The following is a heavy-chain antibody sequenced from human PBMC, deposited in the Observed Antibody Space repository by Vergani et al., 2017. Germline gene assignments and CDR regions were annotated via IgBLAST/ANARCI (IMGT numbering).Heavy chain of an antibody. V-gene: IGHV4-38-2*02. CDR2: IHHSGDT. J-gene: IGHJ5*02. CDR3: VRDSWRSDLRGVYWFDT. CDR1: DSSIMTNPY. D-gene: IGHD3-10*01. Sequence: QVQLQESGPGLVKPSETLTLTCDVSDSSIMTNPYWGWFRQSPGKGLEWIGCIHHSGDTHYNSSLKSRVTLSVDTSKNQLSLKMISMTAADTAVYYCVRDSWRSDLRGVYWFDTWGQGTLVSVS.